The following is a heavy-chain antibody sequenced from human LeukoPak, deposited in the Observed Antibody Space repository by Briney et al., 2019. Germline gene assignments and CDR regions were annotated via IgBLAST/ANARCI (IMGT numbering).Heavy chain of an antibody. Sequence: GGSLRLSCAASGFTFDDYAMHWVRQAPGKGLEWVSGISWNSGSIGYADSVKGRFTISRDNAKNSLYLQMNSLRAEDTALYYCAKDSLSGYSAFQHWSQGTLVTVSS. V-gene: IGHV3-9*01. CDR3: AKDSLSGYSAFQH. J-gene: IGHJ1*01. D-gene: IGHD3-22*01. CDR1: GFTFDDYA. CDR2: ISWNSGSI.